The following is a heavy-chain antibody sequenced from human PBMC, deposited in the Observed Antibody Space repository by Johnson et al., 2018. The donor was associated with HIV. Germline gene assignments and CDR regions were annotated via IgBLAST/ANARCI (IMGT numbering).Heavy chain of an antibody. D-gene: IGHD1-1*01. CDR2: ISDDGSSK. J-gene: IGHJ3*02. CDR3: ARDRAEVDDPNDAFDI. V-gene: IGHV3-33*05. Sequence: QVQLVESGGGVVQPGGSLRLSCAASGFTFSTYGMHWVRQAPGKGLDWVAVISDDGSSKYYADFVKGRFTISRDNSKNTVYLQMNRLRAEDTAVYYCARDRAEVDDPNDAFDIWGQGTVVTVSS. CDR1: GFTFSTYG.